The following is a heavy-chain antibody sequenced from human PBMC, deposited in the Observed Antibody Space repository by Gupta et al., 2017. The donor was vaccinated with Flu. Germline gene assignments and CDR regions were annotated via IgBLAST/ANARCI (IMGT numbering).Heavy chain of an antibody. D-gene: IGHD6-13*01. Sequence: EVQLLESGGALVQPGGSLRLSCAASGLTFSDYAMNWVRQAPGKGLEWVSTVGAGGDRTYYADSVMGRFTISRDNSKTTVYLQMNSLRGDDTAVYYCAKDRSGNPAIDYWGQGTLVTVS. V-gene: IGHV3-23*01. CDR2: VGAGGDRT. J-gene: IGHJ4*02. CDR1: GLTFSDYA. CDR3: AKDRSGNPAIDY.